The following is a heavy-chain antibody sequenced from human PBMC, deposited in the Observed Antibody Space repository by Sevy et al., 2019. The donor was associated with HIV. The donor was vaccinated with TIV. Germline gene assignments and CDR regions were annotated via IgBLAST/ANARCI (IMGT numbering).Heavy chain of an antibody. CDR1: GYSISSGYY. CDR2: IYHSGST. D-gene: IGHD3-9*01. J-gene: IGHJ5*02. Sequence: SESLSLTCTVSGYSISSGYYWGWIRQPPGKGLEWIGSIYHSGSTYYNPSLKSRVTISVDTSKNQFSLKLSSVTAADTAVYYCARVHLGYFDNWFDPWGQGTLVTVSS. CDR3: ARVHLGYFDNWFDP. V-gene: IGHV4-38-2*02.